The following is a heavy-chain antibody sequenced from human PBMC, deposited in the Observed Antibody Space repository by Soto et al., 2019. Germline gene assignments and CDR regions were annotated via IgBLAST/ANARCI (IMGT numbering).Heavy chain of an antibody. CDR1: GYTFTCAY. D-gene: IGHD3-9*01. V-gene: IGHV1-2*04. Sequence: AAVKVSCKASGYTFTCAYMHWLRQAPGQGLEWMGWINPNSGGTNYAQKFQGWVTMTRDTSISTAYMELSRLRSDDTAVYYCARDSAVRSYDILTGYSYYFDYWGQGTLVTVSS. CDR2: INPNSGGT. CDR3: ARDSAVRSYDILTGYSYYFDY. J-gene: IGHJ4*02.